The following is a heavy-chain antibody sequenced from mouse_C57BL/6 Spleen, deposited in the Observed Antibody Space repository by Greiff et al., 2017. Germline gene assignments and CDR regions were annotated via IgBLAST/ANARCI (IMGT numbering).Heavy chain of an antibody. CDR1: GFTFSSYA. CDR2: ISDGGSYT. V-gene: IGHV5-4*01. J-gene: IGHJ3*01. Sequence: VQLKQSGGGLVKPGGSLKLSCAASGFTFSSYAMSWVRQTPEKRLEWVATISDGGSYTYYPDNVKGRFTISRDNAKNNLYLQMSHLKSEDTAMYYCARDLVGYYKFAYWGQGTLVTVSA. CDR3: ARDLVGYYKFAY. D-gene: IGHD2-3*01.